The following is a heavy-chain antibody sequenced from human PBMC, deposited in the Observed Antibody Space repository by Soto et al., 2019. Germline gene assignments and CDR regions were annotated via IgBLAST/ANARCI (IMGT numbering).Heavy chain of an antibody. Sequence: GESLKLPCHGSGYIFTSYWFGWVRQMPWKGLEWMGISYPGDSDASYRPSFQDQATISADKSISTAYLQWSSLKASDTAMYYCASGGHYYYGMEVWGQGTTVTVSS. CDR3: ASGGHYYYGMEV. V-gene: IGHV5-51*01. CDR1: GYIFTSYW. D-gene: IGHD6-25*01. J-gene: IGHJ6*02. CDR2: SYPGDSDA.